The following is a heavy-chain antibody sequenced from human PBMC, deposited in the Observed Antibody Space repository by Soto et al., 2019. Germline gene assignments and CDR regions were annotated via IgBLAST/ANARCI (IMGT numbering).Heavy chain of an antibody. J-gene: IGHJ4*02. D-gene: IGHD2-15*01. Sequence: GASVNVSFKASGYTFTKYYLHWVRQAPGQGLEWVGMINPSARSASYAQKLRGRLTMDRDTSTTTVYMELSRLTFEDSAVYFCARDDSAANGVLDHWGQGTLVTVSS. CDR2: INPSARSA. V-gene: IGHV1-46*04. CDR1: GYTFTKYY. CDR3: ARDDSAANGVLDH.